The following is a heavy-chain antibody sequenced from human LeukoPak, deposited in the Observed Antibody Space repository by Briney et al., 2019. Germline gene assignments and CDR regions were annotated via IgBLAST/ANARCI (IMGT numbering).Heavy chain of an antibody. CDR3: ARGPRNYYYYGMDV. D-gene: IGHD6-6*01. Sequence: ASVKVSCKASGYTFTAFYMHWIRQAPGQGLEWMGWINPISGRTSFAQNFQGRVTMTRDTSISTAYMELSRLRSDDTAVYYCARGPRNYYYYGMDVWGQGTTVTVSS. CDR2: INPISGRT. J-gene: IGHJ6*02. CDR1: GYTFTAFY. V-gene: IGHV1-2*02.